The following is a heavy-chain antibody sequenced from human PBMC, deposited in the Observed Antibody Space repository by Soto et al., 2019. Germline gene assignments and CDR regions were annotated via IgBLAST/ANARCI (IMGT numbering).Heavy chain of an antibody. CDR2: IFYSGST. D-gene: IGHD6-13*01. CDR3: ARDLQYSRLFYGMDV. CDR1: GGSVSSGIYY. Sequence: PSETLSLTCTVSGGSVSSGIYYWSWIRQPPGKGLEWIGYIFYSGSTNYNPSLKSRLTISVDTSKNQFSLKLSSVTAADTAVYYCARDLQYSRLFYGMDVWGQGTTVTVSS. J-gene: IGHJ6*02. V-gene: IGHV4-61*01.